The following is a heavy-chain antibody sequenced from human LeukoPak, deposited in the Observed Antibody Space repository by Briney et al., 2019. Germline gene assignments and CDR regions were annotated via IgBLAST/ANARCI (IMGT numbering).Heavy chain of an antibody. V-gene: IGHV4-59*12. D-gene: IGHD3-3*01. CDR2: IYNTGSA. CDR3: ARAPPVLAHFDI. CDR1: GGSISNYY. Sequence: SETLSLTCTVSGGSISNYYWTWIRQPPGRGLEWIGYIYNTGSASYNPSLKTRVTISVDKSKNQFSLRLSSVTTADTAVYYCARAPPVLAHFDIWGQGTMVTVSS. J-gene: IGHJ3*02.